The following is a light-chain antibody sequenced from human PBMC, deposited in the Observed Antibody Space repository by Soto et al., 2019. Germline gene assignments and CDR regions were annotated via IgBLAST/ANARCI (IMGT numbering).Light chain of an antibody. J-gene: IGKJ1*01. CDR1: QSVRSN. V-gene: IGKV3-15*01. CDR3: QQYGNTPWT. CDR2: GAS. Sequence: EIVMTHSPATLSVSPAERASLSCGASQSVRSNLAWYQQKPGQAPRLLIYGASTRATGIPARFSGSGSGTELPLTISSLQSEDFAVFYCQQYGNTPWTFGHGPKVHIK.